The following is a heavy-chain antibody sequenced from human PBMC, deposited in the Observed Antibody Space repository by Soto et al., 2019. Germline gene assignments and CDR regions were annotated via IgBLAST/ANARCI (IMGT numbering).Heavy chain of an antibody. CDR2: IYYSGST. CDR3: ARRVTMVRGILITWFDP. J-gene: IGHJ5*02. D-gene: IGHD3-10*01. Sequence: SETLSLTCTVSGGSITSSSYYWGWFRQRPGKGLEWIGSIYYSGSTYYNPSLKSRVTISVDTSTNQFSLKLSSVTAADTAVYYCARRVTMVRGILITWFDPWGHGTLVTVSS. V-gene: IGHV4-39*01. CDR1: GGSITSSSYY.